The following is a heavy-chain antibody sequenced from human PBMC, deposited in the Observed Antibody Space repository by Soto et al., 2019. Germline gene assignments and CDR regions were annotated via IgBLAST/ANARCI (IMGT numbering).Heavy chain of an antibody. J-gene: IGHJ3*02. V-gene: IGHV3-7*01. CDR2: IKQDGSEK. CDR1: GFTFSSYW. CDR3: ARDYSSGWYDGAFDI. Sequence: EVQLVESGGGLVQPGGSLRLSCAASGFTFSSYWMSWVRQAPGKGLEWVANIKQDGSEKYYVDSVKGRFTISRDNAKNSLYLQMYSLRAEDTAVYYCARDYSSGWYDGAFDIWGQGTMVTVSS. D-gene: IGHD6-19*01.